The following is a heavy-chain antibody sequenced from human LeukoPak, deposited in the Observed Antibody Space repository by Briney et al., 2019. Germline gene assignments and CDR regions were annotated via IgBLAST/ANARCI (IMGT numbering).Heavy chain of an antibody. Sequence: QSGGSLRLSCAASGFTFSSYAMSWVRQAPGKGLEWVSGIGRSAGSTNYADSVKGRFTISRDNAKKALYLQMSSLRAEDTAVYYCARSNYDSSGYSRDAFDIWGQGTMVTVSS. CDR1: GFTFSSYA. CDR3: ARSNYDSSGYSRDAFDI. J-gene: IGHJ3*02. D-gene: IGHD3-22*01. CDR2: IGRSAGST. V-gene: IGHV3-23*01.